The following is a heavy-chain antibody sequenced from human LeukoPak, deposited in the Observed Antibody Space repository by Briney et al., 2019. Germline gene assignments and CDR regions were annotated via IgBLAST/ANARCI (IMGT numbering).Heavy chain of an antibody. CDR2: IYYSGST. J-gene: IGHJ3*02. D-gene: IGHD5-12*01. V-gene: IGHV4-61*01. CDR3: ASAGGYDLDAFDI. CDR1: GGSVSSGSYY. Sequence: TAETLSLTCTVSGGSVSSGSYYWSWIRQPPGKGLEWIGYIYYSGSTNYNPSLKSRVTISVDTSKNQFSLKLSSVTAADTAVYYCASAGGYDLDAFDIWGQGTMVTVSS.